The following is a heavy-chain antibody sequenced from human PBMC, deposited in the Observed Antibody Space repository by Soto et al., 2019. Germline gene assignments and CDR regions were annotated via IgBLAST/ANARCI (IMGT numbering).Heavy chain of an antibody. Sequence: GGSLRLSCAASGFTFSSYAMSWVRQAPGKGLEWVSAISGSGGSTYYADSVKGRFTISRDNSKDTLYLQMNSLGAEDTAVYYCARRLAVAGYFDYWGQGTLVTVSS. CDR2: ISGSGGST. CDR3: ARRLAVAGYFDY. J-gene: IGHJ4*02. V-gene: IGHV3-23*01. D-gene: IGHD6-19*01. CDR1: GFTFSSYA.